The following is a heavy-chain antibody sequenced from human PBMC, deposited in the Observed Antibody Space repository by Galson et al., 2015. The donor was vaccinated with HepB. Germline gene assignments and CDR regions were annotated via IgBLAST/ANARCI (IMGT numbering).Heavy chain of an antibody. Sequence: SLRLSCAASGFTFSSYGMHWVRQAPGKGLEWVAFIRYDGSNKYYADSVKGRFAISRDNSKNTLYLQMNSLRAEDTAVYYCAKELLLWFGELSASFSMDVWGQVTTVTVSS. J-gene: IGHJ6*02. D-gene: IGHD3-10*01. CDR1: GFTFSSYG. CDR3: AKELLLWFGELSASFSMDV. CDR2: IRYDGSNK. V-gene: IGHV3-30*02.